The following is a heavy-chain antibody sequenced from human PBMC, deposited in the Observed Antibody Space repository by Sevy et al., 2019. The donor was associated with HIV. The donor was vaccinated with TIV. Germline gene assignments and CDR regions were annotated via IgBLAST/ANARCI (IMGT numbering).Heavy chain of an antibody. Sequence: SETLSLTCAVSGGSISSGGYSWSWIRQPPGKGLEWIGYIYHSRSTYYNPSLKSRVTISVDRSKNQFYLKLSSVTAADTAVYYGARVVPRTYYDSSGYYFDYWGQGTLVTVSS. J-gene: IGHJ4*02. CDR1: GGSISSGGYS. V-gene: IGHV4-30-2*01. CDR3: ARVVPRTYYDSSGYYFDY. D-gene: IGHD3-22*01. CDR2: IYHSRST.